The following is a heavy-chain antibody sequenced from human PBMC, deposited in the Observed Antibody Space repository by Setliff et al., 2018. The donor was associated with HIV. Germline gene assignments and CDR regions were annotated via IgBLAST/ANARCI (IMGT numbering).Heavy chain of an antibody. CDR2: INAGNGNT. CDR1: GYTFTTYA. J-gene: IGHJ4*02. Sequence: ASVKVSCKASGYTFTTYAMHWVRQAPGQRLEWMGWINAGNGNTKYSQKFQGRVTITRDTSASTAYMELSSLRSDDTAVYYCARDDPRRGIFGGLDYWGQGTLVTVSS. CDR3: ARDDPRRGIFGGLDY. V-gene: IGHV1-3*01. D-gene: IGHD3-3*01.